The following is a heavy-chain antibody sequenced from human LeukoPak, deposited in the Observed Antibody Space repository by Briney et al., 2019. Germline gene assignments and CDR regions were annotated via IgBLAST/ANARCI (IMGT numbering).Heavy chain of an antibody. CDR1: GGSISSHY. CDR2: IYYSGST. Sequence: SETLSLTCTVSGGSISSHYWSWIRQPPGKGLEWIGYIYYSGSTNYNPSLKSRVTISVDTSKNQFSLKLSSVTAADTAVHCCARVKSSSFFFTFDYWGQGTLVTVSS. J-gene: IGHJ4*02. D-gene: IGHD6-6*01. V-gene: IGHV4-59*11. CDR3: ARVKSSSFFFTFDY.